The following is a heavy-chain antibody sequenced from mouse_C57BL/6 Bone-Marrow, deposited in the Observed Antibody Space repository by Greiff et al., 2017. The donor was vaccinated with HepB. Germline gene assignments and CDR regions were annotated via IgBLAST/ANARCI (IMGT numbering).Heavy chain of an antibody. J-gene: IGHJ2*01. D-gene: IGHD2-4*01. CDR2: INPNNGGT. CDR1: GYTFTDYY. Sequence: DVKLQHSGPELVKPGASVKISCKASGYTFTDYYMNWVKQSHGKSLEWIGDINPNNGGTSYNQKFKGKATLTVDNSSSTAYMELRSLASEDSAVYYCARSDDYTVYYFDYWGQGTTLTVSS. CDR3: ARSDDYTVYYFDY. V-gene: IGHV1-26*01.